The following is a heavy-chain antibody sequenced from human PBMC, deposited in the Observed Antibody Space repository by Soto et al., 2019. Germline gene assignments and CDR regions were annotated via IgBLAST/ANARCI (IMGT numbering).Heavy chain of an antibody. CDR2: IYYSGST. J-gene: IGHJ4*02. Sequence: QLQLQESGPGLVKPSETLSLTCTVSGGSISTSSYYWGWIRQPPGKGLEWIGRIYYSGSTYYNPSLKSRVTISVDTSKNQFSLKLSSVTAADTAGYYCSRDYDSSGDYWGQGTLVTVSS. D-gene: IGHD3-22*01. V-gene: IGHV4-39*01. CDR3: SRDYDSSGDY. CDR1: GGSISTSSYY.